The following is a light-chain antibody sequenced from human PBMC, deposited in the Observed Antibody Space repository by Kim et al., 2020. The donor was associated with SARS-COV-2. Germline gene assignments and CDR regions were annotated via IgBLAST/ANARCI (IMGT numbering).Light chain of an antibody. CDR1: QSVSSAY. V-gene: IGKV3-20*01. CDR2: GVS. J-gene: IGKJ3*01. CDR3: QQYDTAPLT. Sequence: EIVLTQSPGTLSLSPGERATLSCRASQSVSSAYLAWYQQRPGQAPRLLIYGVSARATGIPDRFSGSGSGTDFTLTISRLEPEDFAVYYCQQYDTAPLTFGPGTKLDIK.